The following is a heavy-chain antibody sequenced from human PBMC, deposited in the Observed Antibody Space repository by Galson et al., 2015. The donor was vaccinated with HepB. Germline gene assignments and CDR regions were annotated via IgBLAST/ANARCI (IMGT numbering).Heavy chain of an antibody. CDR1: GYTFTSYA. CDR3: ARDIGRWELNWFDP. D-gene: IGHD1-26*01. CDR2: INAGNGNT. Sequence: SVKVSCKASGYTFTSYAMHWVRQAPGQRLEWMGWINAGNGNTKYSQKFQGRVTITRDTSASTAYMELSSLRSEDTAVYYCARDIGRWELNWFDPWGQGALVTVSS. V-gene: IGHV1-3*01. J-gene: IGHJ5*02.